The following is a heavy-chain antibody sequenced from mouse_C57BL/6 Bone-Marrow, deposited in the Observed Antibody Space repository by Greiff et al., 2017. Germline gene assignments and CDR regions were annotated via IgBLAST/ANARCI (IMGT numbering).Heavy chain of an antibody. Sequence: VQLQQPGAELVRPGTSVKLSCKASGYTFTSYWMRWVKQRPGQGLEWIGVIDPSGSYPNYNQKFKGKATLTVATSSSTAYMQLSSLTSEDSAVYYCARYYDYDGYAMDYWGQGTSVTVSS. CDR2: IDPSGSYP. CDR1: GYTFTSYW. V-gene: IGHV1-59*01. D-gene: IGHD2-4*01. CDR3: ARYYDYDGYAMDY. J-gene: IGHJ4*01.